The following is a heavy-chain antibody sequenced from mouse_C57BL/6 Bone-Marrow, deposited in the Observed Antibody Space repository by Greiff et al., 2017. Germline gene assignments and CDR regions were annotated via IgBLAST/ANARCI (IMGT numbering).Heavy chain of an antibody. Sequence: EVQLQQSGPELVKPGDSVKISCKASGYSFTGYFMNWVMQSHGKSLEWIGRINPYNGDTFYNQKFKGKATLTVDKSSSTAHMELRSLTSEDSAVYYCARKGSSYAYWYFDVWGTGTTVTVSS. J-gene: IGHJ1*03. V-gene: IGHV1-20*01. CDR1: GYSFTGYF. CDR3: ARKGSSYAYWYFDV. D-gene: IGHD1-1*01. CDR2: INPYNGDT.